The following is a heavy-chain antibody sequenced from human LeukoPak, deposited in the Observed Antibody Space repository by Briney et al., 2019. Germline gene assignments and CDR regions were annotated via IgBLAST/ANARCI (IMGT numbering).Heavy chain of an antibody. CDR2: ISSSGGST. CDR1: GFTFSNCA. Sequence: GGSLRLSCAASGFTFSNCAMAWVRRAPGKGLEWVSGISSSGGSTYYADSIRGRFTISRDNSKNTLDLQMSSLRAEDTAAYYCAKSRGILTGQYDYWGQGTLVTVSS. CDR3: AKSRGILTGQYDY. J-gene: IGHJ4*02. D-gene: IGHD3-9*01. V-gene: IGHV3-23*01.